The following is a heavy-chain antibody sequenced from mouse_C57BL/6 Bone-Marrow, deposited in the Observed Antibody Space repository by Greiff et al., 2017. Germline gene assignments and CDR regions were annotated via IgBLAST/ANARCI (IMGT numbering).Heavy chain of an antibody. D-gene: IGHD1-1*01. V-gene: IGHV1-55*01. CDR3: ARETITTVVPFAY. CDR2: IYPGSGST. Sequence: VQLQQPGAELVKPGASVKMSCKASGYTFTSYWITWVKQRPGQGLEWIGDIYPGSGSTNYNDKFKSKATLTVDTSSSTAYMQLSSLTSEDSAVYYCARETITTVVPFAYWGQGTLVTVSA. J-gene: IGHJ3*01. CDR1: GYTFTSYW.